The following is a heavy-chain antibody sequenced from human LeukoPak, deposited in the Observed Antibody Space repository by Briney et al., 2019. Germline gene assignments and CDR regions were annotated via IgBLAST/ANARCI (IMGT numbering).Heavy chain of an antibody. Sequence: SETLSLTCAVYGESFSDSYWIWIRQPPGKGLEWIGEVNHSGITSYNPSLKSRLTISVDTSKNQFSLEVNSVTAADTAVYYCASFTDYDFLGGPWAQGILVTVSS. CDR1: GESFSDSY. V-gene: IGHV4-34*01. J-gene: IGHJ4*02. CDR2: VNHSGIT. CDR3: ASFTDYDFLGGP. D-gene: IGHD3-3*01.